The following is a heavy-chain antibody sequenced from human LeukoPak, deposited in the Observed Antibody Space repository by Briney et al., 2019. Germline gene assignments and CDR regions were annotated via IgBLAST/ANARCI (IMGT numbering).Heavy chain of an antibody. CDR1: GVSFSGYY. V-gene: IGHV4-34*01. J-gene: IGHJ4*02. D-gene: IGHD4-17*01. CDR2: INHSGST. CDR3: ARTRVRLRSSSFDY. Sequence: SETLSLTCAVYGVSFSGYYWSWIRQPPGKGLEWIGEINHSGSTNYNPSLKSRVTISVDTSKNQFSLKLSSVTAADTAVYYCARTRVRLRSSSFDYWGQGTLVTVSS.